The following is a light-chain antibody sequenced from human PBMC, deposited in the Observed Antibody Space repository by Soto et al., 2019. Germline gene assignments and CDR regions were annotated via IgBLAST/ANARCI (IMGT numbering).Light chain of an antibody. CDR3: QSYDSSLSVGV. V-gene: IGLV1-40*01. Sequence: QSVLTQPPSVSGAPGQRVTISCTGSSSNIGAGYDVHWYQQLPGTAPKLLIYGNSNRPSGVPDRFSGSKSGPSASLAITGLQAEDEADHYCQSYDSSLSVGVFGGGTKLTVL. J-gene: IGLJ3*02. CDR2: GNS. CDR1: SSNIGAGYD.